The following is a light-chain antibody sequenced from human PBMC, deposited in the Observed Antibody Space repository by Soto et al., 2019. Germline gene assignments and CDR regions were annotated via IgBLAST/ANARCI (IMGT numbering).Light chain of an antibody. CDR1: QSVNNNY. Sequence: EIVLTQSPGTLSLSPGERATFSCRASQSVNNNYLSWYQQKPGQAPRLLIYGASSRSTGIPDRFSGSGSWTDFTLTISRLEPEDFAVYYCQQYGSSLPVTFGGGTKVEIK. V-gene: IGKV3-20*01. CDR3: QQYGSSLPVT. CDR2: GAS. J-gene: IGKJ4*01.